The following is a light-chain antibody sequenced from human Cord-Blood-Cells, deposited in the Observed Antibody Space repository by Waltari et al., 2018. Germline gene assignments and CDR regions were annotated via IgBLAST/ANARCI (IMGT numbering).Light chain of an antibody. CDR3: SSYTSSSTVV. Sequence: QSALTQPASVSGSPGQSITISCPGTSSDVGGYNYVSWYQQHPGKATKLMIYEVSTRPSGASNRFSGSKSGNTASLTISGLQAEDEADYYCSSYTSSSTVVFGGGTKLTVL. J-gene: IGLJ2*01. V-gene: IGLV2-14*01. CDR1: SSDVGGYNY. CDR2: EVS.